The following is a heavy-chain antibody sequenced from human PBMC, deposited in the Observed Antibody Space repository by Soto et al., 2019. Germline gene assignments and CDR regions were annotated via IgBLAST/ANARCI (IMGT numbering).Heavy chain of an antibody. CDR1: GYTFTGYY. D-gene: IGHD3-16*01. CDR2: INPNSGGT. V-gene: IGHV1-2*02. Sequence: ASVKVSCKASGYTFTGYYMHWVRQAPGQGLEWMGWINPNSGGTKYAQNFQGRVTMTRDTSISTAYMELSRLRSDDTAVYYCARDFYAGYLDNWFDPWGQGTLVTVSS. CDR3: ARDFYAGYLDNWFDP. J-gene: IGHJ5*02.